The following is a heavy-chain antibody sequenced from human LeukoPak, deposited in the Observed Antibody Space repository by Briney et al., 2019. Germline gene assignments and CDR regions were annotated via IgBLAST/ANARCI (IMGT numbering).Heavy chain of an antibody. Sequence: GGSLRLSCAASGFTFDDYAMHWVRQAPGKGLEWVSGISWNSGSIGYADSVKGRFTISRDNAMNSLYLQMNSLRAEDTALYYCARGDSAGAFDIWGQGTMVTVSS. CDR2: ISWNSGSI. J-gene: IGHJ3*02. D-gene: IGHD6-25*01. CDR3: ARGDSAGAFDI. V-gene: IGHV3-9*01. CDR1: GFTFDDYA.